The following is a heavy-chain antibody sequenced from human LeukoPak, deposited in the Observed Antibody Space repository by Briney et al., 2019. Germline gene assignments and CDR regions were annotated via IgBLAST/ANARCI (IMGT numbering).Heavy chain of an antibody. CDR3: AKDVTIFGVALDWFDP. Sequence: GGSLRLSCAASGFTFSSYAMHWVRQAPGKGLEWVAVISYDGSNKYYADSVKGRFTISRDNSKNTLYLQMNSLRAEDTAVYYCAKDVTIFGVALDWFDPWGQGTLVTVSS. CDR1: GFTFSSYA. D-gene: IGHD3-3*01. CDR2: ISYDGSNK. V-gene: IGHV3-30-3*01. J-gene: IGHJ5*02.